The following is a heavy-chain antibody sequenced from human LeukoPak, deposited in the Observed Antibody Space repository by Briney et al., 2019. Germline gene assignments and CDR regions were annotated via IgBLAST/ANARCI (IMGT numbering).Heavy chain of an antibody. CDR3: ARGMVRGVTPHYFDY. Sequence: ASVKVSCKASGGTFSSYAISWVRQAPGQGLEWMGWISAYNGNTNYAQKLQGSVTMTTDTSTSTAYMELRSLRSDDTAVYYCARGMVRGVTPHYFDYWGQGTLVTVSS. D-gene: IGHD3-10*01. CDR1: GGTFSSYA. CDR2: ISAYNGNT. V-gene: IGHV1-18*01. J-gene: IGHJ4*02.